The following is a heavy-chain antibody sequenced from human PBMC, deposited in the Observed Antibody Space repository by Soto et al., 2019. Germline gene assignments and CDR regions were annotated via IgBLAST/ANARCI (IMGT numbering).Heavy chain of an antibody. V-gene: IGHV1-69*06. CDR2: ILPVFGTT. D-gene: IGHD1-26*01. CDR3: ARDPDEVVGTDYHYYGMDV. CDR1: GDTASNYG. Sequence: SVKVSCKASGDTASNYGVSWVRQAPGQGLEWMGGILPVFGTTTYARNFQGRITITADKSTSTVYMELTSLRSDDTATYYCARDPDEVVGTDYHYYGMDVWDKGATVTVSS. J-gene: IGHJ6*04.